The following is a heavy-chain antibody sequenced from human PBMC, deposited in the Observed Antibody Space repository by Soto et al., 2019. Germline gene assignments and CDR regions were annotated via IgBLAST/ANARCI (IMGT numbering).Heavy chain of an antibody. CDR3: ARGRRSGWYRFDS. CDR2: IYYEGST. J-gene: IGHJ4*02. V-gene: IGHV4-59*01. Sequence: QVQLQESGPGLVKPSETLSLTCTVSGGSITTYYWSWIRQPPGKGLEWIGDIYYEGSTNYNPSLKSRVTILVDTSQNQFSLKLTSVTAADTAVYFCARGRRSGWYRFDSWGQGTLVTVSS. CDR1: GGSITTYY. D-gene: IGHD6-19*01.